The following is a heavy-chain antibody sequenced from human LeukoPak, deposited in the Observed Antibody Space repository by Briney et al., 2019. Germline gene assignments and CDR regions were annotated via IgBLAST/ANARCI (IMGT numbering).Heavy chain of an antibody. CDR3: AREDYYDKTRVAFDI. J-gene: IGHJ3*02. Sequence: PGGSLRLSCAASGFTFSSYAMNWVRQAPGKGLEWVSSISSSSSYIYYADSVKGRFTISRDNAKNSLYLQMNSLRAEDTAVYYCAREDYYDKTRVAFDIWGQGTMVTVSS. V-gene: IGHV3-21*01. D-gene: IGHD3-22*01. CDR1: GFTFSSYA. CDR2: ISSSSSYI.